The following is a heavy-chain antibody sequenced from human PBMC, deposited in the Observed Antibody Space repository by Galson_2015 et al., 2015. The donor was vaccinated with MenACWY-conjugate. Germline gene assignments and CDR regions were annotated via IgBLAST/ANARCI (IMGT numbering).Heavy chain of an antibody. Sequence: SLRLSCAASGSTFNQYWMHWVRQAPGKGLVWVSRISPDGSVTNYADSVKGRFTLSRDNAKNTLYLQMNSLRGDDTAVYYCTRGNDGYGRIDPWGQGTLVTVSS. CDR3: TRGNDGYGRIDP. V-gene: IGHV3-74*01. J-gene: IGHJ5*02. CDR2: ISPDGSVT. CDR1: GSTFNQYW. D-gene: IGHD5-24*01.